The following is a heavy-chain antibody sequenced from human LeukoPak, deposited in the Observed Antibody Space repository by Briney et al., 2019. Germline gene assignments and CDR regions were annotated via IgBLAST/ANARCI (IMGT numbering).Heavy chain of an antibody. CDR1: GYTFTGYY. CDR2: INPNSGGT. CDR3: ARVAVWEWDLGRFDP. Sequence: ASVKVSCKASGYTFTGYYMHWVRQAPGQGLEWMGWINPNSGGTNYAQKFQGRVTMTRDTSISTAYMELSRLRSDDTAVYYCARVAVWEWDLGRFDPWGQGTLVTVSP. V-gene: IGHV1-2*02. J-gene: IGHJ5*02. D-gene: IGHD3-3*01.